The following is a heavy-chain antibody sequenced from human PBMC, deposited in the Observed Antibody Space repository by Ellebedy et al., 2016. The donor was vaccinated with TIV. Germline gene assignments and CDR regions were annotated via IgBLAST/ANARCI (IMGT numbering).Heavy chain of an antibody. CDR3: ATWSIVVIPTVPQIPYYYYYGMDV. J-gene: IGHJ6*02. CDR1: GYTFTSYY. D-gene: IGHD2-2*01. Sequence: ASVKVSCKASGYTFTSYYMHWVRQAPGQGLEWMGIINPSGGSTTYAQKFQGRVTMTEDTSTDTAYMELSSLRSEDTAVYYCATWSIVVIPTVPQIPYYYYYGMDVWGQGTTVTVSS. V-gene: IGHV1-46*01. CDR2: INPSGGST.